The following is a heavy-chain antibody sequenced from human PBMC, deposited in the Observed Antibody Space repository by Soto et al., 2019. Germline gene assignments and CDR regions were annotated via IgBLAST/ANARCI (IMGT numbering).Heavy chain of an antibody. D-gene: IGHD6-13*01. J-gene: IGHJ6*02. CDR3: ARGLVWIAATGIHYNGMDV. CDR1: GYTFTSYD. Sequence: QVQLVQSGAEVKKPGASVKVSCKASGYTFTSYDINWVRQATGQGPEWMGWMNPNSGNTGYAQKFQGRVTITRNTSITTAYMELSSLGSEDTAVYYCARGLVWIAATGIHYNGMDVWGQGTTVTVSS. CDR2: MNPNSGNT. V-gene: IGHV1-8*01.